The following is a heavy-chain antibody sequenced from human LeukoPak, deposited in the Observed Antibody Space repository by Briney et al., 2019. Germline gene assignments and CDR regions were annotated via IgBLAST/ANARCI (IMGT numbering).Heavy chain of an antibody. J-gene: IGHJ4*02. CDR2: VNEDGSAK. CDR1: GLTFSNYW. Sequence: GGSLRLSCVVSGLTFSNYWMIWVRQAPGKGLESVAIVNEDGSAKYYLDSVKGRFTISRDNARNSLYLEMNSLRAEDTAVYYCAKEYYFDYWGQGTLVTVSS. V-gene: IGHV3-7*01. CDR3: AKEYYFDY.